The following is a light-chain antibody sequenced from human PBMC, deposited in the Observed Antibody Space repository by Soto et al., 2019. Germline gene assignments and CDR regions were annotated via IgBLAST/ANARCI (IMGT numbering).Light chain of an antibody. Sequence: QSALTQPASVSGAPGQSIAISCTGTSSDVGGYNYVSWYQQHPGKAPKLMIYEVSKRPSGVPDRFSGSKSGNTASLTVSGLQAEDEADYYCSSYAGSNNPYAFGTGTKVTVL. CDR1: SSDVGGYNY. CDR2: EVS. V-gene: IGLV2-8*01. CDR3: SSYAGSNNPYA. J-gene: IGLJ1*01.